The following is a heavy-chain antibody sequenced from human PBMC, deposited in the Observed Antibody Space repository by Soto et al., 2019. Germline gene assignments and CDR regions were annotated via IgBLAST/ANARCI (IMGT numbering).Heavy chain of an antibody. V-gene: IGHV4-59*01. CDR1: GGSISSYY. CDR2: IYYSGST. Sequence: SETLSLTCTVSGGSISSYYWSWIRQPPGKGREWIGYIYYSGSTNYNPSLKSRVTISVDTSKNQFSLKLSSEIAAYTAMYYCARAIDFDYWGQGTLVTVSS. CDR3: ARAIDFDY. J-gene: IGHJ4*02.